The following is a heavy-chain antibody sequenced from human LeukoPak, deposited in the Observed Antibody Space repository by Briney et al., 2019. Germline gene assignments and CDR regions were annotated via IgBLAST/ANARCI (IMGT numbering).Heavy chain of an antibody. V-gene: IGHV1-46*01. CDR3: ARGATMIVVPNGDY. CDR1: GYTFTRNY. D-gene: IGHD3-22*01. Sequence: VASMKVSCKTSGYTFTRNYVHWVRQAPGQGLEWMGIINPSGGSTSYAQKFQGRVTMTRDTSTSTVYMELSSLRSEDTAVYYCARGATMIVVPNGDYWGQGTLVTVSS. CDR2: INPSGGST. J-gene: IGHJ4*02.